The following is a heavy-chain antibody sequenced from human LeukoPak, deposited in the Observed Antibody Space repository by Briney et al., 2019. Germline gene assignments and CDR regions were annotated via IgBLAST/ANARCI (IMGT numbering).Heavy chain of an antibody. CDR2: VYYTGST. J-gene: IGHJ4*02. V-gene: IGHV4-39*01. CDR1: GGSISSSTYY. Sequence: PSETLSLTCTVSGGSISSSTYYWGWIRQPPGKGLEWIGSVYYTGSTYYNPSLKSRITILLDTSKNQISLKLSSVIAADTAVYYCSRGSYDILTGYSTLGGYWGQGTLVTVSS. D-gene: IGHD3-9*01. CDR3: SRGSYDILTGYSTLGGY.